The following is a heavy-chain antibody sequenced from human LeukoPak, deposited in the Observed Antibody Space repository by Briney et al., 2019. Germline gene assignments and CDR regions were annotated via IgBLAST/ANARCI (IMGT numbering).Heavy chain of an antibody. Sequence: GGSLRLSCAASGFSFSSYGMHWVRQAPGKGLEWVAFIRYDGSNKYYADSVKGRFTISRDNSKNTLYLQMNSLRAEDTAVYYCAKSGIVVVPAAPTMDGYWGQGTLVTVSS. V-gene: IGHV3-30*02. D-gene: IGHD2-2*01. CDR3: AKSGIVVVPAAPTMDGY. CDR2: IRYDGSNK. J-gene: IGHJ4*02. CDR1: GFSFSSYG.